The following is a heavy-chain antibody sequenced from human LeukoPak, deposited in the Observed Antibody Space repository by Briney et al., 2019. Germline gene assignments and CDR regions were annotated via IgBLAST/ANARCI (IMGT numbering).Heavy chain of an antibody. Sequence: PGASVKVSCKASGGTFSSYAISWVRQAPGQGLEWMGGIIPIFGTANYAQKFQGRVTITADKSTSTAYMELSSLRSEDTAVYYCAKDSTDFGDYWGLGMDGWGEGSTVTVPS. D-gene: IGHD4-17*01. V-gene: IGHV1-69*06. CDR2: IIPIFGTA. CDR1: GGTFSSYA. J-gene: IGHJ6*01. CDR3: AKDSTDFGDYWGLGMDG.